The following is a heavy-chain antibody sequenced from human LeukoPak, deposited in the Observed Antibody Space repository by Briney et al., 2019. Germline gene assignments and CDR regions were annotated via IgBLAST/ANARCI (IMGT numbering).Heavy chain of an antibody. D-gene: IGHD6-13*01. CDR1: GYTFTGYY. CDR3: AREFRSGIAAAGSYYFDY. V-gene: IGHV1-2*02. CDR2: INPNSGGT. Sequence: GASVKVSCKASGYTFTGYYMHWARQAPGQGLEWMGWINPNSGGTNYAQKFQGRVTMTRDTSISTAYMELSRLRSDDTAVYYCAREFRSGIAAAGSYYFDYWGQGTLVTVSS. J-gene: IGHJ4*02.